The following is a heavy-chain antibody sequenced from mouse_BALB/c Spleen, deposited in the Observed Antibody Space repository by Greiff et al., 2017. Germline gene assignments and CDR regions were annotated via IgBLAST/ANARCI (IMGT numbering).Heavy chain of an antibody. J-gene: IGHJ4*01. V-gene: IGHV5-17*02. CDR1: GFTFSSFG. CDR3: AREVSSYAMDY. D-gene: IGHD1-1*01. Sequence: EVMLVESGGGLVQPGGSRKLSCAASGFTFSSFGMHWVRQAPEKGLEWVAYISSGSSTIYYADTVKGRFTISRDNPKNTLFLQMTSLRSEDTAMYYCAREVSSYAMDYWGQGTSVTVSS. CDR2: ISSGSSTI.